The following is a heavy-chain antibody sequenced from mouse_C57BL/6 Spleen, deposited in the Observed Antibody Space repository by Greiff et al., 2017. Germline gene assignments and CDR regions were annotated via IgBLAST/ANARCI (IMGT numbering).Heavy chain of an antibody. D-gene: IGHD1-1*01. J-gene: IGHJ2*01. V-gene: IGHV1-62-2*01. CDR1: GYTFTEYT. Sequence: VQLVESGAELVKPGASVKLSCKASGYTFTEYTIHWVKQRSGQGLEWIGWFYPGSGSIKYNEKFKDKATLTAAKSSSTVYMVLSRLTSEDSAVYCGGRHTNYYGSSRFGYWGQGNTLTVSS. CDR2: FYPGSGSI. CDR3: GRHTNYYGSSRFGY.